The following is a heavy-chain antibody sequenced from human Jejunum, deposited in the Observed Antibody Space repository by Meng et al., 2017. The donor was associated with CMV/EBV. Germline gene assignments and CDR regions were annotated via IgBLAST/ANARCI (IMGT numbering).Heavy chain of an antibody. V-gene: IGHV3-21*01. Sequence: SGLAFSTSNRTWVRQTRGRGLEWVSSISSNTNYAQFAQYADSVKGRFTMSRDNAKNTLYLQMNSLRAEDTAVYYCTGTNYDFRHWGQGTLVTVSS. CDR3: TGTNYDFRH. CDR2: ISSNTNYA. J-gene: IGHJ4*02. D-gene: IGHD3-3*01. CDR1: GLAFSTSN.